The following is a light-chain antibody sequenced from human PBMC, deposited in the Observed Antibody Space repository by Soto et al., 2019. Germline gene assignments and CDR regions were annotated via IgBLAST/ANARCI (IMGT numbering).Light chain of an antibody. Sequence: EIVMTQSPSTLSVSPGERATLSCRASQSVRSDLAWYQHKPGQAPRLLIDGASTRSTGIPVRFSGSGSETDFTLTITRLEHEDFAMYYCQQYSSSWTFGQGTKVDI. V-gene: IGKV3D-15*01. J-gene: IGKJ1*01. CDR1: QSVRSD. CDR3: QQYSSSWT. CDR2: GAS.